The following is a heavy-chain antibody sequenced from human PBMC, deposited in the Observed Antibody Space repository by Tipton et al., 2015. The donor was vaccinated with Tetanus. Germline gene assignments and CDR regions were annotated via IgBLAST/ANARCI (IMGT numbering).Heavy chain of an antibody. V-gene: IGHV5-51*01. CDR3: ARHVVVAVGIDAFDI. Sequence: VQLVQSGAEVKKPGESLKISCKGSGYSFTSYWIGWVRQMPGKGLEWMGIIYPGDSGTRYSPSFQGQVTISADKSISTAYLQWSSLKASDTAMYYCARHVVVAVGIDAFDIWGQGTMVTVSS. CDR2: IYPGDSGT. CDR1: GYSFTSYW. D-gene: IGHD2-21*02. J-gene: IGHJ3*02.